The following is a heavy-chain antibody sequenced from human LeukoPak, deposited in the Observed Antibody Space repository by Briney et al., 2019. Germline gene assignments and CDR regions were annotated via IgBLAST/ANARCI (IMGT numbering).Heavy chain of an antibody. CDR3: ARESSRLMGLDY. D-gene: IGHD5-24*01. CDR1: GFTFSDYW. CDR2: IKQDGSEK. V-gene: IGHV3-7*01. Sequence: PGGSLRLSCAASGFTFSDYWVDWVRQAPRKGLEWVANIKQDGSEKNYLESVKGRFTISRDNAKNTLYLQMNSLRAEDTAVYYCARESSRLMGLDYWGQGTLVTVSS. J-gene: IGHJ4*02.